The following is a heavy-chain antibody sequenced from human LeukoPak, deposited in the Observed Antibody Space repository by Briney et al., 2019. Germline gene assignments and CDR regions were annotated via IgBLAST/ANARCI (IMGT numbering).Heavy chain of an antibody. CDR2: ISSSSSTI. Sequence: GGSLRLSCAASGFTFSSYSMNWVRQAPGKGLEWVSYISSSSSTIYCADSVKGRFTISRDNAKNSLYLQMNSLRAEDTAVYYCAREATVADDAFDIWGQGTMVTVSS. J-gene: IGHJ3*02. CDR1: GFTFSSYS. D-gene: IGHD6-19*01. CDR3: AREATVADDAFDI. V-gene: IGHV3-48*01.